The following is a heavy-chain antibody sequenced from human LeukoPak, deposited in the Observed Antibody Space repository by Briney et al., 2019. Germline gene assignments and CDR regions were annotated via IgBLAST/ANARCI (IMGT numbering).Heavy chain of an antibody. V-gene: IGHV3-23*01. CDR1: GFTFSSYA. CDR3: AKRETSGTKYFHY. CDR2: IGNGGGT. D-gene: IGHD1-26*01. J-gene: IGHJ4*02. Sequence: GGSPRLSCAASGFTFSSYAMAWVRQAPGKGLKWVSTIGNGGGTYYADSVKGRFTISRDNSKGTVYLQMNSLRAGDTAVYYCAKRETSGTKYFHYWGQGTLVTVSS.